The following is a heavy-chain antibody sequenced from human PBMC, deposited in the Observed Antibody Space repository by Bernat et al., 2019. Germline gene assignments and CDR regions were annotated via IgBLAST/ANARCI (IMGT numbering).Heavy chain of an antibody. V-gene: IGHV1-2*02. J-gene: IGHJ3*02. CDR2: IYPKSGGT. CDR3: ARDDDADRYNAFDI. CDR1: GYTFTGYY. Sequence: QVQLVQSGAEVKKPGASVKVSCKASGYTFTGYYIHWVRQAPGQGFEWMGWIYPKSGGTNYAQNLQGRVTMTRDTSISTAYMELTRLRSDDTAVYYCARDDDADRYNAFDIWGQGTVVTVSS. D-gene: IGHD5-18*01.